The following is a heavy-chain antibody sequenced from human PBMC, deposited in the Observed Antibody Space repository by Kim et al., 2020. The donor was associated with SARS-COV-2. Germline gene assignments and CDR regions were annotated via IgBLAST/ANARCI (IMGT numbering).Heavy chain of an antibody. J-gene: IGHJ5*02. CDR3: ARRPLWFGDLSVKTYNWFDP. D-gene: IGHD3-10*01. CDR1: GFRFSSYA. Sequence: GGSLRLSCAASGFRFSSYAMHWVRQSPGKGLEWVALISYDGSNKYYGDSVRGRFTISRDNSNNTLFLLMNSLRVEDTAVYYCARRPLWFGDLSVKTYNWFDPWGQGTLVTVSS. CDR2: ISYDGSNK. V-gene: IGHV3-30*04.